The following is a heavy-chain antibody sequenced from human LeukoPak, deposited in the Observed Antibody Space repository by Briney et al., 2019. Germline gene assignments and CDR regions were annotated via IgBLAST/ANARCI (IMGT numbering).Heavy chain of an antibody. J-gene: IGHJ6*02. V-gene: IGHV3-74*01. CDR1: GFTFTTYW. CDR3: ARDAVDTANAV. CDR2: INSDGSIT. D-gene: IGHD5-18*01. Sequence: GGSLRLSCAAFGFTFTTYWMHWVRQAPGKGLVWVSHINSDGSITSYADSVKGRFTISRDNAKNTLYLQMNSLRAEDTAVYYCARDAVDTANAVWGQGTTVTVSS.